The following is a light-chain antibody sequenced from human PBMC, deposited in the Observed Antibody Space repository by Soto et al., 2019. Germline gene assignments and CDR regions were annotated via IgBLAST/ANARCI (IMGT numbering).Light chain of an antibody. CDR1: TSDIGGYYF. J-gene: IGLJ2*01. CDR3: SSYRSSTTPVV. CDR2: DVS. V-gene: IGLV2-14*03. Sequence: QSALTQPASVSGSPGQSITISCTGTTSDIGGYYFVSWYQHLPGKAPKLIISDVSGRPSGVSARFSGSKSGNTASLTISGLQAEDEGDYYCSSYRSSTTPVVFGGGTKVTVL.